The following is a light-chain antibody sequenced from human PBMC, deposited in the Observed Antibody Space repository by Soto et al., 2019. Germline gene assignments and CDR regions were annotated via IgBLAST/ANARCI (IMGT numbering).Light chain of an antibody. CDR3: TSYTGRNNWV. V-gene: IGLV2-8*01. J-gene: IGLJ3*02. Sequence: QSALTQPASVSGSPGQSITISCTGTSSDVGGYNYVSWYQQHPGKAPKLMIYEVSKRPSGVPDRFSGSKSGNTASLTVSGLHAEEEEYYYCTSYTGRNNWVFGGGTKLTVL. CDR2: EVS. CDR1: SSDVGGYNY.